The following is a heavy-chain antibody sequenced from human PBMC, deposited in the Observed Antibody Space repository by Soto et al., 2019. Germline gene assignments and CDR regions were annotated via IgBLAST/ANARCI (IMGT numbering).Heavy chain of an antibody. CDR1: GFNVGAFA. V-gene: IGHV3-23*01. CDR2: ISVSDAFI. Sequence: GGSLRLSCAASGFNVGAFAVNWVRQAPGKGLEWVSGISVSDAFIYYADSVRGRFSISRDASENILYLQMNSLRVDDTALYYCTRETVAGITGLDYWGPGTLVAVSS. J-gene: IGHJ4*02. CDR3: TRETVAGITGLDY. D-gene: IGHD1-20*01.